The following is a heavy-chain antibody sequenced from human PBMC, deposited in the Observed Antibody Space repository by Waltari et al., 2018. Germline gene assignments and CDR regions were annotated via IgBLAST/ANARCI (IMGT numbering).Heavy chain of an antibody. J-gene: IGHJ4*02. CDR1: GYTFTSYA. CDR3: ARGGYYDFWKHPALDY. D-gene: IGHD3-3*01. CDR2: INAGNGNT. Sequence: QLVQSGAEVKKPGASVKVSCKASGYTFTSYAMHWVRQAPGQRLEWMGWINAGNGNTKYSQEFQGRVTITRDTSASTAYMELSSLRSEDMAVYYCARGGYYDFWKHPALDYWGQGTLVTVSS. V-gene: IGHV1-3*03.